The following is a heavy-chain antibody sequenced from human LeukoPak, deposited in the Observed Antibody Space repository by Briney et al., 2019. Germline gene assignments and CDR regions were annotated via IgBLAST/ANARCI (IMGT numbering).Heavy chain of an antibody. V-gene: IGHV3-30*02. J-gene: IGHJ5*02. Sequence: PGGSLRLSCAASGFTFSSHGMQWVRQAPGKGLEWVALIGYDGSKTNYVDSVMGRFTISRDSSKYTLYLQMDNLRVEDTAVYFCAKDLSYGSLWFDPWGQGTLVTVSS. D-gene: IGHD3-10*01. CDR3: AKDLSYGSLWFDP. CDR1: GFTFSSHG. CDR2: IGYDGSKT.